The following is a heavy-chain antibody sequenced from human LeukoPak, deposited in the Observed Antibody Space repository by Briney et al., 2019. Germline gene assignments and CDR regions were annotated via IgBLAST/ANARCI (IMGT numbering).Heavy chain of an antibody. CDR1: GFTFSGHA. V-gene: IGHV3-30*01. CDR3: ARYFHGSGTYYKIPPGY. Sequence: GGSLRLSCAASGFTFSGHAIHWVRQASGKGLEWVAVISYDGSIKYHADSVKGRFTISRDNSKNTVSLHMNSLRAEDTAVYYCARYFHGSGTYYKIPPGYWGQGTLVTVSS. CDR2: ISYDGSIK. D-gene: IGHD3-10*01. J-gene: IGHJ4*02.